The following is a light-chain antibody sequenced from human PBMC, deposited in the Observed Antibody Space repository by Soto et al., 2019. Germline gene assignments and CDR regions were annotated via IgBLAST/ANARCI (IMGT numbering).Light chain of an antibody. Sequence: QSVLTQPASVSGSPGQSITISCTGTSSDVGSYNLVSWYQQHPGKAPKLMIYEGSKRPSGVSNRFSGSKSGNTASLTIPGLQAEDEADYYCCSYAGSRVFGGGTKVTVL. CDR1: SSDVGSYNL. CDR2: EGS. V-gene: IGLV2-23*01. J-gene: IGLJ3*02. CDR3: CSYAGSRV.